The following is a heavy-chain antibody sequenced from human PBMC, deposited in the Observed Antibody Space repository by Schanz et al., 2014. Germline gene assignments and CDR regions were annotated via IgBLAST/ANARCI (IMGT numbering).Heavy chain of an antibody. J-gene: IGHJ6*03. CDR2: IGTSGGT. V-gene: IGHV3-23*01. Sequence: EVQLLESGGGLVQPGGSLRLSCAASGFTFSSYWMHWVRQAPGKGLEWVSTIGTSGGTNYAESVKGRFTISRDNSKNTLYLQMNSLRAEDTAVYYCARVKYCTITRCYRTETEGIYYMDVWGKGTTVTVSS. CDR1: GFTFSSYW. D-gene: IGHD2-2*01. CDR3: ARVKYCTITRCYRTETEGIYYMDV.